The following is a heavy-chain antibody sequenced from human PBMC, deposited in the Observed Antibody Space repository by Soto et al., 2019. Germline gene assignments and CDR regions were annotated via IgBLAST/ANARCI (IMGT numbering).Heavy chain of an antibody. CDR3: ARQRYSSSPAHFDY. D-gene: IGHD6-6*01. CDR2: IYYSGST. J-gene: IGHJ4*02. CDR1: GGSISSSSYY. Sequence: PSETLSLTCTVSGGSISSSSYYWGWIRQPPGKGLEWIGSIYYSGSTYYNPSLKSRVTISVDTSKNQFSLKLSSVTAADTAVYYCARQRYSSSPAHFDYWGQGTLVTVSS. V-gene: IGHV4-39*01.